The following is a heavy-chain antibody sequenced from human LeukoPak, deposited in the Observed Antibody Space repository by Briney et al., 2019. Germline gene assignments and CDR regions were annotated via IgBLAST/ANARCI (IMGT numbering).Heavy chain of an antibody. Sequence: GESLKISCKGSGYSFTSYWIGWVRQMPGKGLEWMGIIYPGDSDTRYSPSFQGQVTISANKSISTAYLQWSSLTASGTAMYYCARLTQTRHFDYWGQGTLVTVSS. CDR2: IYPGDSDT. V-gene: IGHV5-51*01. CDR3: ARLTQTRHFDY. CDR1: GYSFTSYW. J-gene: IGHJ4*02.